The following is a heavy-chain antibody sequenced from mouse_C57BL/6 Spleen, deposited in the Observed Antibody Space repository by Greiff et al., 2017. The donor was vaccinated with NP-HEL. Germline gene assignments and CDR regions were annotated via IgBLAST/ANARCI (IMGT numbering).Heavy chain of an antibody. CDR3: ARSIYYGSSCFDY. Sequence: VQLQQSGPELVKPGASVKISCKASGYAFSSSWMNWVKQRPGKGLEWIGRIYPGDGDTNYNGKFKGKATLTADKSSSTAYMQLSSLTSEDSAVYFCARSIYYGSSCFDYWGQGTTLTVSS. CDR1: GYAFSSSW. D-gene: IGHD1-1*01. V-gene: IGHV1-82*01. CDR2: IYPGDGDT. J-gene: IGHJ2*01.